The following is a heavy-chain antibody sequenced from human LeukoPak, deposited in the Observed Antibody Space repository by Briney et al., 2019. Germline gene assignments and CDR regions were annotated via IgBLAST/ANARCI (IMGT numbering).Heavy chain of an antibody. CDR3: AKDSVAYSSGSRDV. J-gene: IGHJ6*04. CDR1: GGSISSSSYY. CDR2: ISGSGGST. D-gene: IGHD6-19*01. V-gene: IGHV3-23*01. Sequence: ASETLSLTCTVSGGSISSSSYYWGWIRQPPGKGLEWVSAISGSGGSTYYADSVKGRFTISRDNSKNTLYLQMNSLRAEDTAVYYCAKDSVAYSSGSRDVWGKGTTVTVSS.